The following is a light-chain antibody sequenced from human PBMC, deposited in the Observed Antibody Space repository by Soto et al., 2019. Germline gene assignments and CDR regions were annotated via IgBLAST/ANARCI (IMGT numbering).Light chain of an antibody. J-gene: IGKJ1*01. CDR1: QSVSSY. CDR2: DAS. Sequence: EIVLTQSPATLSLSPGERATLSCRASQSVSSYLAWYQQKPGQAPRLLIYDASNRATGIPARFSGSGSGTEFTLTISRLESEDFAVYYCQQYDSSPKTFGQGTKVDIK. CDR3: QQYDSSPKT. V-gene: IGKV3-20*01.